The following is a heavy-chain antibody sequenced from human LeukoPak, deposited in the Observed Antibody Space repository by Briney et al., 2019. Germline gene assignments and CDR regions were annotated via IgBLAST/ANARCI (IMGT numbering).Heavy chain of an antibody. J-gene: IGHJ4*02. Sequence: GESLKISCKASGYSFTTYWIGWVRQMPGKGLEWMAIIYPVDSATRYSPSFQGQVTISVDKSITTAYLQWSGLQASDTAMYYCVATQYISSFDYWGQGTLVTVSS. D-gene: IGHD6-13*01. CDR1: GYSFTTYW. CDR2: IYPVDSAT. V-gene: IGHV5-51*01. CDR3: VATQYISSFDY.